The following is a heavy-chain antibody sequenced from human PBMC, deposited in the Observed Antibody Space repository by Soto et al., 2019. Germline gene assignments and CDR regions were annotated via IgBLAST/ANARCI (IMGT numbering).Heavy chain of an antibody. D-gene: IGHD1-1*01. CDR2: ISAHNGNT. CDR1: GYAFTTYG. J-gene: IGHJ4*02. Sequence: QVQLVQSGAEVKKPGASVKASCQASGYAFTTYGITWVRQAPGQGLEWMGWISAHNGNTNYAQKLQGRVTVTRDTSTSTAYMELRSLRSDDTAVYYCARGRYGDYWGQGALVTVSS. CDR3: ARGRYGDY. V-gene: IGHV1-18*01.